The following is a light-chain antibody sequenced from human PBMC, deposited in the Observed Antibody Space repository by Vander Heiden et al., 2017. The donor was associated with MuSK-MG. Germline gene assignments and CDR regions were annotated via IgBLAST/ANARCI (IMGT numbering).Light chain of an antibody. CDR2: DAS. Sequence: DTQMTQSPSPLSASVGDRVTITCQASQDISNYLNWYQQKPGKAPKLLIYDASNLETGVPSRFSGSGSGTEFTLTISSLQPEDIATYYCQQYDNSAFTFGPGTKVEI. CDR3: QQYDNSAFT. V-gene: IGKV1-33*01. J-gene: IGKJ4*01. CDR1: QDISNY.